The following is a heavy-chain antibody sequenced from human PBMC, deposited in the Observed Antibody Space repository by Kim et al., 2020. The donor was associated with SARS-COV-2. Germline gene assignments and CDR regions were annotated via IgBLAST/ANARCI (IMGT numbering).Heavy chain of an antibody. CDR3: ARWGELSDFDY. J-gene: IGHJ4*02. V-gene: IGHV4-4*02. CDR2: T. Sequence: TNDNPSRKSRVTISVEKSKNQFSLKLSSVTAADTAVYYCARWGELSDFDYWGQGTLVTVSS. D-gene: IGHD3-16*02.